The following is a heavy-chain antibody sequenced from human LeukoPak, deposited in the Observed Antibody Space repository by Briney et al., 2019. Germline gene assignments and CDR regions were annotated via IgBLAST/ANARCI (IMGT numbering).Heavy chain of an antibody. V-gene: IGHV4-34*01. D-gene: IGHD2-2*01. J-gene: IGHJ3*02. Sequence: SQTLSLTCAVYGGSFSGDYWSWIRQPPGKGLEWIGEIHRSGNTNYNPSLKSRDTISADTDTNQFSLTLYSVTAADTALYYCAREFCGSPRCHDAFDIWGQGTMVTVSS. CDR2: IHRSGNT. CDR3: AREFCGSPRCHDAFDI. CDR1: GGSFSGDY.